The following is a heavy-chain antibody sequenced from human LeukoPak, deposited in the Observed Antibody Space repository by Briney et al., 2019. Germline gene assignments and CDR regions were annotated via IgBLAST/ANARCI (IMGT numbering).Heavy chain of an antibody. Sequence: SETLSLTCTVSSGSISNYYWSWIRQPPGKGLEWIGFSDYSGNTNYNPSLKSRVTISLDTSKDQIALKLSPVTAADTAVYYCARLNGGGWGQGTLVVVTS. CDR1: SGSISNYY. J-gene: IGHJ4*02. CDR2: SDYSGNT. CDR3: ARLNGGG. D-gene: IGHD2-8*01. V-gene: IGHV4-59*08.